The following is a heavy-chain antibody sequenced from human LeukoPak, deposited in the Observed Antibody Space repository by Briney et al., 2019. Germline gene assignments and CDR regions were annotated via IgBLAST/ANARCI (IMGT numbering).Heavy chain of an antibody. D-gene: IGHD3-10*01. J-gene: IGHJ5*02. Sequence: PGGSLRLSCAASGFTFSSYSMNWVRQAPGKGLEWVSSISSSSSYIYYADSVKGRFTISRDNAKNSLYLQMNSLRAEDTALYYCAKGGYYYGWFDPWGQGTLVTISS. CDR3: AKGGYYYGWFDP. CDR2: ISSSSSYI. CDR1: GFTFSSYS. V-gene: IGHV3-21*04.